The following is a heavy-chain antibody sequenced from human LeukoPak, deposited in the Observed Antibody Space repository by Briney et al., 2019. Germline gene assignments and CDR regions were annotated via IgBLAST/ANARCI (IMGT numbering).Heavy chain of an antibody. V-gene: IGHV3-48*01. CDR2: ISSSSSTI. D-gene: IGHD3-3*01. Sequence: GGSLRLSCAASGFTFSSYSMNWVRQAPGKGLEWVSYISSSSSTIYYADSVKGRFTISRDNAKNSLYLQMNSLRAEDTAVYHCARAPDDFWSGYYLDPWGQGTLVTVSS. CDR3: ARAPDDFWSGYYLDP. J-gene: IGHJ5*02. CDR1: GFTFSSYS.